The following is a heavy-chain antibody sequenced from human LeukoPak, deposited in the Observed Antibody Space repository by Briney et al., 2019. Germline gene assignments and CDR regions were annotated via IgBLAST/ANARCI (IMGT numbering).Heavy chain of an antibody. D-gene: IGHD6-13*01. V-gene: IGHV3-23*01. CDR2: ISDSGGSA. J-gene: IGHJ4*02. CDR3: AKARALSDSSWYVFDY. Sequence: SGGSLRLSCVASGFTFSNYAVNWVRQAPGKGLEWVSGISDSGGSAYYADSVKGRLTIPRDNSKNTLYLQMNSLRAEDTAVYYCAKARALSDSSWYVFDYWGQGTLVTVSS. CDR1: GFTFSNYA.